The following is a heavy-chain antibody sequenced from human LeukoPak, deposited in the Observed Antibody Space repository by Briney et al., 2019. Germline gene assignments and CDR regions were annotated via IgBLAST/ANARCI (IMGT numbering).Heavy chain of an antibody. CDR3: AKEWWEPTRDDYLDY. Sequence: PGGSLRLSCAASGFTLSDYYMDWVRQAPGKGLEWVSVISGSGVIAYYADSVKGRFTISRDNSKNTLYLQLNSLRAEDTAVYYCAKEWWEPTRDDYLDYWGQGTLVTVSS. CDR1: GFTLSDYY. J-gene: IGHJ4*02. D-gene: IGHD1-26*01. CDR2: ISGSGVIA. V-gene: IGHV3-23*01.